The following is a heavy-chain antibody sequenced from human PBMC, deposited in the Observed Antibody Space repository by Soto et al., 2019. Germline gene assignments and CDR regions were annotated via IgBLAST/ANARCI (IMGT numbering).Heavy chain of an antibody. Sequence: QVHLVESGGGVAQPGRSMRISCASSGFTCSSYAMHWVRQAPGKGLEWVAVISYDGSNKYYADSVKGRITISRDNSKNTLYLQMNSLRAEDTAVSYCARGHYYDSGGYSDYWGQGSLVTVSS. V-gene: IGHV3-30-3*01. D-gene: IGHD3-22*01. J-gene: IGHJ4*02. CDR2: ISYDGSNK. CDR1: GFTCSSYA. CDR3: ARGHYYDSGGYSDY.